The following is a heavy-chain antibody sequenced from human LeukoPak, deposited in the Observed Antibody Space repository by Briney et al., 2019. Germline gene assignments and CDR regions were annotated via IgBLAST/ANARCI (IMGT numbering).Heavy chain of an antibody. CDR2: ISSDGGST. Sequence: GGSLRLSCEASGFTFSTYAMHWVRQAPGKGLEYVSTISSDGGSTYYADSVKGRFTISRDNSKNTLYLQMGSLRAEDMAVYYCARDPGSRGWLLGMDVWGQGTTVTVSS. CDR1: GFTFSTYA. CDR3: ARDPGSRGWLLGMDV. J-gene: IGHJ6*02. D-gene: IGHD6-19*01. V-gene: IGHV3-64*02.